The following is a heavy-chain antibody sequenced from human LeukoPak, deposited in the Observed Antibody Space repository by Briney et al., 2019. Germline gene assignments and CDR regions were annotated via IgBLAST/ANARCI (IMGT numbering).Heavy chain of an antibody. D-gene: IGHD2-15*01. Sequence: ASVKVSCKASGGTFSSYAIGWVRQAPGQGLEWLGYISAYNGNTNYAQKVQGRITMTTDTSTSTAYMEMRSLRSDDTAVYYCARDCSGSSCYWIHWGQGTLVTVSS. J-gene: IGHJ4*02. CDR2: ISAYNGNT. CDR3: ARDCSGSSCYWIH. V-gene: IGHV1-18*01. CDR1: GGTFSSYA.